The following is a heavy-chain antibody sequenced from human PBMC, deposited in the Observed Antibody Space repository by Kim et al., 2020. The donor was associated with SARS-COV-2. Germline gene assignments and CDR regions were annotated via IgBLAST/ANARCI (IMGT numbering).Heavy chain of an antibody. CDR2: ISSSGSTI. D-gene: IGHD2-15*01. CDR1: GFTFSDYY. V-gene: IGHV3-11*01. CDR3: ARGRSRGNFDY. J-gene: IGHJ4*02. Sequence: LSLTCAASGFTFSDYYMSWIRQAPGKGLEWVSYISSSGSTIYYADSVKGRFTISRDNAKNSLYLQMNSLRAEDTAVYYCARGRSRGNFDYWGQGTLVTVSS.